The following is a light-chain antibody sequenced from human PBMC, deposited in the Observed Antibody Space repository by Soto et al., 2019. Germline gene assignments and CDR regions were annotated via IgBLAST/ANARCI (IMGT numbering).Light chain of an antibody. CDR1: QGVTTAY. J-gene: IGKJ3*01. CDR3: QQYGASPLFT. V-gene: IGKV3-20*01. Sequence: EVVLTQSPGTLSLSPGERATLSCRASQGVTTAYLAWYQHKPGQAPRLLIYGASNRATGIPDRFSGSGSGTVFTLTISRLEPEDFAVYSCQQYGASPLFTFGPGTKVDLK. CDR2: GAS.